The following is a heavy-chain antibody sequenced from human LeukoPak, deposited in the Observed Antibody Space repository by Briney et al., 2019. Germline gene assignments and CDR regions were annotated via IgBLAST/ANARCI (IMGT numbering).Heavy chain of an antibody. Sequence: GGSLRLSCAASGFTFSDYYMSWIRQAPGKGLECVSYISSSGNTTYHADSVKGRFTISRDNAKNSLYLQMNSLRAEDTAVYYRAELGITMIGGVWGKGTTVTISS. CDR1: GFTFSDYY. CDR2: ISSSGNTT. V-gene: IGHV3-11*04. D-gene: IGHD3-10*02. CDR3: AELGITMIGGV. J-gene: IGHJ6*04.